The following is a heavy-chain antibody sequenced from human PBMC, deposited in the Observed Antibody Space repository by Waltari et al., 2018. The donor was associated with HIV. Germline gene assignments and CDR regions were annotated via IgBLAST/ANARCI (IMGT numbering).Heavy chain of an antibody. CDR3: ARGISMIVVVNQNQWGAFDI. V-gene: IGHV3-66*01. CDR2: IYSGGNT. Sequence: EVQLVESGGGLVQPGGSLRLSCAASGFTVSSTSMPWVRQAPGQGLEWVSVIYSGGNTYYADSVKGRFTISRDNSKNTLYLQMNSLRAEDTAVYYCARGISMIVVVNQNQWGAFDIWGQGTMVTVSS. D-gene: IGHD3-22*01. CDR1: GFTVSSTS. J-gene: IGHJ3*02.